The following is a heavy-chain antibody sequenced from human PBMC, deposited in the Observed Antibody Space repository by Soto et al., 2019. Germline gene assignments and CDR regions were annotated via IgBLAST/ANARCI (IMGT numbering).Heavy chain of an antibody. V-gene: IGHV4-39*07. D-gene: IGHD2-8*01. CDR1: GGSISSSSYY. CDR3: ATNGPYCTNGVCYPLFDY. CDR2: IYYSGST. J-gene: IGHJ4*02. Sequence: SETLSLTCTVSGGSISSSSYYWGWIRQPPGKGLEWIGSIYYSGSTYYNPSLKSRVTISVDTSKNQFSLKLSSVTATDTAVYYCATNGPYCTNGVCYPLFDYWGQGTLVTVSS.